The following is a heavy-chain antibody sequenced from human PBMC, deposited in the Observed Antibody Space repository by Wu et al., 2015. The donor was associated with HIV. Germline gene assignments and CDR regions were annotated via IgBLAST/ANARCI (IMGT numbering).Heavy chain of an antibody. CDR3: AGGGGRTAMDPFDF. Sequence: QVDLLQSGAEVEEIWVRQXGLLQGFWSTVQQLCSQLGATGPGQGLEWMGRLIPMYGAADYAQKFQGRVTITADVSTNTAYMVVNSLTSDDTAVYYCAGGGGRTAMDPFDFWGQGTLVTVSS. V-gene: IGHV1-69*15. D-gene: IGHD5-18*01. J-gene: IGHJ4*02. CDR1: STVQQLC. CDR2: LIPMYGAA.